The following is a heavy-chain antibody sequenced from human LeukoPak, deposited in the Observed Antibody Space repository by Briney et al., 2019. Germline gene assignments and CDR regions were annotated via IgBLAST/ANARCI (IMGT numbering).Heavy chain of an antibody. J-gene: IGHJ4*02. CDR2: ISYDGSNK. Sequence: GRSLRLSCAASGFTFSSYAMHWVRQAPGKGLEWVAVISYDGSNKYYADSVKGRFTISRDNSKNTLYLQMNSLIAEDTAVYYCARNYYGSGSYLGYWGQGTLVTVSS. CDR3: ARNYYGSGSYLGY. V-gene: IGHV3-30-3*01. CDR1: GFTFSSYA. D-gene: IGHD3-10*01.